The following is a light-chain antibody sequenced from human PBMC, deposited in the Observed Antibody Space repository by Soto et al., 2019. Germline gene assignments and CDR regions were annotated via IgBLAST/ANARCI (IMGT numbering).Light chain of an antibody. Sequence: IVLPQSKATLSLSRGERASLSCMASQSVSSYLAWYQQKPGQAPRRLIYDASNRATGIPARFSGSGSGTDFTLTICSLEPEDFAVYYCQQRSNWPLTSGGGTKVDIK. CDR3: QQRSNWPLT. V-gene: IGKV3-11*01. CDR1: QSVSSY. CDR2: DAS. J-gene: IGKJ4*01.